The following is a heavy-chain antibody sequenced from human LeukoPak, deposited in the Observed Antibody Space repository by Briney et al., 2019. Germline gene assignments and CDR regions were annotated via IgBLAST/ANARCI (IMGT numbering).Heavy chain of an antibody. J-gene: IGHJ3*02. CDR2: MYHSGRT. D-gene: IGHD3-22*01. V-gene: IGHV4-59*08. CDR3: ASTYYYDPSDYPAHDVFDI. CDR1: GGSISHYY. Sequence: PSETLSLTCTVSGGSISHYYWSWIRQPPGKGLEWIGYMYHSGRTNYNPSLKSRVTLSVDTSKNQFSLKLSSVTAADTAVYYCASTYYYDPSDYPAHDVFDIWGQGTMVTVSS.